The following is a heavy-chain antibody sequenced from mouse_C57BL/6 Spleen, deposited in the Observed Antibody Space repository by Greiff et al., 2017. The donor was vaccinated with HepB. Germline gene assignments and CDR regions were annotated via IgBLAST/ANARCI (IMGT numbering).Heavy chain of an antibody. CDR3: AREGYDYSSYYAMDY. V-gene: IGHV5-16*01. CDR1: GFTFSDYY. Sequence: EVKLVESEGGLVQPGSSMKLSCTASGFTFSDYYMAWVRQVPEKGLEWVANINYDGSSTYYLDSLKSRFIISRDNAKNILYLQMSSLKSEDTATYYCAREGYDYSSYYAMDYWGQGTSVTVSS. J-gene: IGHJ4*01. CDR2: INYDGSST. D-gene: IGHD2-4*01.